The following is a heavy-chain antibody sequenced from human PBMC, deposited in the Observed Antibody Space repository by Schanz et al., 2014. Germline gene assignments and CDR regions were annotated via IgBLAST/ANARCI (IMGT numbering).Heavy chain of an antibody. V-gene: IGHV1-69*04. CDR1: GGTFSSST. CDR2: IIPILDKT. Sequence: QGQLVQSGAEVKKPGASVKVSCKASGGTFSSSTLTWVRQAPGQGLEWMGRIIPILDKTNYAQKFQGRVTMTADKSTSTVYMELSSLRSEDTAVYYCAKVDRTRYYAMDVWGQGTTVTVSS. CDR3: AKVDRTRYYAMDV. D-gene: IGHD3-9*01. J-gene: IGHJ6*02.